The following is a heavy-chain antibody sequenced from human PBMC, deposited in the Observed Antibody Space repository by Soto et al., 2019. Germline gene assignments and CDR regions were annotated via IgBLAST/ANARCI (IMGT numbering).Heavy chain of an antibody. CDR3: SPLRFAVTVIEVYYALDV. D-gene: IGHD3-10*01. V-gene: IGHV1-69*12. J-gene: IGHJ6*02. CDR1: GGTFSNSP. CDR2: VIPVFRTA. Sequence: QVQLVQSGAEVKKPGSSVKVSCKSSGGTFSNSPISWVRQAPGQGLEWVGGVIPVFRTANYAQKFQGRVTITADEFTNIACMALSSLRSADTAVYYCSPLRFAVTVIEVYYALDVWGQGTTVTVSS.